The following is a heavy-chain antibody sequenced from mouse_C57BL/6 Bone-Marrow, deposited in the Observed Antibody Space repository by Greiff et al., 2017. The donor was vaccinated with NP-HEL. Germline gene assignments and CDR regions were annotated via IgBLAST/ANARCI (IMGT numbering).Heavy chain of an antibody. CDR2: IRLKSDNYAT. CDR3: TPYGSSPYWYFDV. CDR1: GFTFSNYW. D-gene: IGHD1-1*01. Sequence: EVKVEESGGGLVQPGGSMKLSCVASGFTFSNYWMNWVRQSPEKGLEWVAQIRLKSDNYATHYAESVKGRFTISRDDSKSSVYLQMNNLRAEDTGIYYCTPYGSSPYWYFDVWGTGTTVTVSS. J-gene: IGHJ1*03. V-gene: IGHV6-3*01.